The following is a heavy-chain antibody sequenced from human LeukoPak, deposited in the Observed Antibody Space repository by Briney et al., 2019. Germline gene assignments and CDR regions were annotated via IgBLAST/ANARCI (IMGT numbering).Heavy chain of an antibody. J-gene: IGHJ4*02. CDR2: IYKIGST. D-gene: IGHD2-15*01. Sequence: GGSLRLSCVASGFTVSTSYMTWVRQAPGEGLEWVSIIYKIGSTYYADSVTGRFTLSRDSSTNTLNLLMNSLRAEDTAVYFCAGSSTEDTLDFWGQGTLLTVSS. V-gene: IGHV3-53*01. CDR3: AGSSTEDTLDF. CDR1: GFTVSTSY.